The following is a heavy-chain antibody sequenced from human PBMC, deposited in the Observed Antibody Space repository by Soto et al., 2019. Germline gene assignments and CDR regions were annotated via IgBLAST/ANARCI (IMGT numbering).Heavy chain of an antibody. CDR1: GYTFTSYG. CDR3: ARDASLPYGDYAPYYCYGRDV. J-gene: IGHJ6*02. D-gene: IGHD4-17*01. CDR2: ISAYNGNT. V-gene: IGHV1-18*01. Sequence: QVKLVQSGAEVKKPGASVKVSCKASGYTFTSYGIRWVRQDPGQGLEWMGWISAYNGNTNYAQNLQGRVTMTTDPSTSTAYMEQRSLRSDDTAVYYCARDASLPYGDYAPYYCYGRDVLGQGTTVTVSS.